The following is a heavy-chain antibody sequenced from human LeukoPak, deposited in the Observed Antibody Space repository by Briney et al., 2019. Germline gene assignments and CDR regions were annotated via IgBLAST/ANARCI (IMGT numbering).Heavy chain of an antibody. J-gene: IGHJ4*02. CDR3: ARDRWYYDSSGYFDY. D-gene: IGHD3-22*01. V-gene: IGHV4-61*01. CDR2: IYYSGST. Sequence: SETLSLTCTVSGGSVSSGSYYWSWIRQPPGKGLEWIGYIYYSGSTNYNPSLKSRVTMSVDTSKNQFSLKLSSVTAADTAVYYCARDRWYYDSSGYFDYWGQGTLVTVSS. CDR1: GGSVSSGSYY.